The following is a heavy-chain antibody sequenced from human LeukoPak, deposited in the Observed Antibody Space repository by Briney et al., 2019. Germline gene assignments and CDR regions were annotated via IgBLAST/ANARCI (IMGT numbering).Heavy chain of an antibody. CDR3: AKSLHYFYGMDV. Sequence: GGSLRLSCAASGFTFSNYAMTWVRQAPGKGLEWVSAISGSGGSTYYADSVKSRFTISRDNSKSTLYLQMNSLRAEDTAIYYCAKSLHYFYGMDVWGQGTPVTVSS. CDR1: GFTFSNYA. V-gene: IGHV3-23*01. CDR2: ISGSGGST. J-gene: IGHJ6*02.